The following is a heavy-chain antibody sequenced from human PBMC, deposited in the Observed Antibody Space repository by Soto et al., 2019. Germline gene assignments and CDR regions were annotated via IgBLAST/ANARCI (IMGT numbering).Heavy chain of an antibody. CDR3: AKDRRFLEWLLSDY. V-gene: IGHV3-23*01. J-gene: IGHJ4*02. Sequence: EVQLLESGGGLVQPGGSLRLSCAASGFTFSSYAMSWVRQAPGKGLEWVSAISGSGGSTYYADSVKGRFTISTDNSKNTLYLQMNSLRAEDTAVYYCAKDRRFLEWLLSDYWGQGTLVTVSS. D-gene: IGHD3-3*01. CDR1: GFTFSSYA. CDR2: ISGSGGST.